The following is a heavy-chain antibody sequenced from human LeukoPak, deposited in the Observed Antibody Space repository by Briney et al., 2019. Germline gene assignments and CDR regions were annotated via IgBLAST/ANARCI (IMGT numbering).Heavy chain of an antibody. D-gene: IGHD6-13*01. CDR1: GYTFTGYY. J-gene: IGHJ5*02. V-gene: IGHV1-2*06. CDR3: ARGEAAAQRYNWIDP. Sequence: ASVKVTCKASGYTFTGYYMHWVRQAPGQGLEWMGRINPNSGGTNYAQKFQGRVTMTRDTSISTAYMELTRLKSDDTAVYYCARGEAAAQRYNWIDPWGQGTLVTVSS. CDR2: INPNSGGT.